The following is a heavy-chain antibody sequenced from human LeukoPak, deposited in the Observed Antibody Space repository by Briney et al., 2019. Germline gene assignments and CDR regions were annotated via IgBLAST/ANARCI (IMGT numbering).Heavy chain of an antibody. CDR2: ISWDGGST. CDR1: GFTFDDYA. CDR3: ARLYYDLLTGPGPFDS. D-gene: IGHD3-9*01. Sequence: GGSLRLSCAASGFTFDDYAMHWGRQAPGKGLEWVSLISWDGGSTYYADSVKGRFTISRDNSKNTLYLQMYSLRVEDTAVYYCARLYYDLLTGPGPFDSWGQGTLVTVSS. V-gene: IGHV3-43D*03. J-gene: IGHJ4*02.